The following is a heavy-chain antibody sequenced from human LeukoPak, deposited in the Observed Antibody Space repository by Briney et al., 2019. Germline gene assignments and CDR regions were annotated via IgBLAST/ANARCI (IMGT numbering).Heavy chain of an antibody. J-gene: IGHJ5*02. CDR3: ARDRAEGKTWVEFDP. V-gene: IGHV3-66*02. CDR1: GFIVNSYA. CDR2: IYSDGVT. Sequence: HPGGSLRLSCAASGFIVNSYAMSRVRQAPGKGLAWVSLIYSDGVTQYADSVKGRFTISRDNSKNTLYLQMNSLRDEDTAVYFCARDRAEGKTWVEFDPWGQGTLVTVSS.